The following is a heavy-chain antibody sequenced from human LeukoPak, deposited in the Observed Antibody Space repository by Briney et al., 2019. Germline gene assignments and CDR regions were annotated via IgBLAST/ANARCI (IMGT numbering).Heavy chain of an antibody. CDR2: TVGGRPDT. CDR1: GFTFNNYA. D-gene: IGHD2-8*02. CDR3: TKAPLRSCSGAFCYPFDY. V-gene: IGHV3-23*01. J-gene: IGHJ4*02. Sequence: GGSLRLSCEASGFTFNNYAMSWVRQTPGKGLEWVAATVGGRPDTYHADSVKGRFTVSRDDSRSTLFLQMNSLRVEDTAVYYCTKAPLRSCSGAFCYPFDYWGQGTLVTVSS.